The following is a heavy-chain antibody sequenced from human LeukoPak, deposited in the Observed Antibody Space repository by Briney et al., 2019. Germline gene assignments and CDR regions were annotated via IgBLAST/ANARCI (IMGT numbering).Heavy chain of an antibody. D-gene: IGHD2-2*01. CDR3: ARGTHQLDAFDI. J-gene: IGHJ3*02. CDR1: GFTFSSYS. V-gene: IGHV3-21*01. Sequence: PGGSLRLSCAASGFTFSSYSMNWVRQAPGKGLEWVSSISSSSSYIYYADSVKGRFTISRDNAKNLLYLQMNSLRAEDTAVYYCARGTHQLDAFDIWGQGTMVTVSS. CDR2: ISSSSSYI.